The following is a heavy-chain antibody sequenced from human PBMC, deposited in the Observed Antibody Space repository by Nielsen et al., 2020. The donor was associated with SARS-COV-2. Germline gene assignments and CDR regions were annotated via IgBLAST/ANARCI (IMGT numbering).Heavy chain of an antibody. CDR2: ISGSGGST. Sequence: GESLKISCAASGFTFSSYVMSWVRQAPGKGLEGVSAISGSGGSTYYADSVKGRFTISRDNTKNTLYLQVNSLRAEDTAVYCCARDRVYGGNSPLGYWGQGTLVTVSS. J-gene: IGHJ4*02. CDR3: ARDRVYGGNSPLGY. D-gene: IGHD4-23*01. V-gene: IGHV3-23*01. CDR1: GFTFSSYV.